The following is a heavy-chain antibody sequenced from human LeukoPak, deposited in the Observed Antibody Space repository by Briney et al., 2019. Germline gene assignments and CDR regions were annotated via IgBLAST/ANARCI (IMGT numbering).Heavy chain of an antibody. CDR3: ARGGMGLRYFDWLSGAFDI. D-gene: IGHD3-9*01. V-gene: IGHV1-18*01. J-gene: IGHJ3*02. CDR1: GYTFTSYG. CDR2: ISAYNGNT. Sequence: ASVKVSCKASGYTFTSYGISWVRQAPGQGLEWMGWISAYNGNTNYAQKLQGRVTMTTDTSTSTAYMELRSLRSDDTAVYYCARGGMGLRYFDWLSGAFDIWGQGTMVTVSS.